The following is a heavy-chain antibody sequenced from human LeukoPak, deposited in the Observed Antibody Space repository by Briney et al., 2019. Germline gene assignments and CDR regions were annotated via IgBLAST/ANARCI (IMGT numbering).Heavy chain of an antibody. V-gene: IGHV4-31*03. D-gene: IGHD5-18*01. Sequence: SETLSLTCTVSGGSISSGGYYWSWIRQHPGKGLEWIGYIYYSGSTYYNPSLKSRVTISVDTSKNQFSLKLSSVTAADTAVYYCARDFSEASDTAMAPYYFDYWGQGTLVTVSS. J-gene: IGHJ4*02. CDR2: IYYSGST. CDR1: GGSISSGGYY. CDR3: ARDFSEASDTAMAPYYFDY.